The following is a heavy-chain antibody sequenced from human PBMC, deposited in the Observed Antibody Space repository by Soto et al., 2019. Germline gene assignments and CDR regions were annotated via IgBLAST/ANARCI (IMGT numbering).Heavy chain of an antibody. CDR1: GFTFTSSA. CDR3: AAPGVRLPITIFGVVGPYDY. J-gene: IGHJ4*02. Sequence: SVKVSCKASGFTFTSSAVQWVRQARGQRLEWIGWIVVGSGNTNYAQKFQERVTITRDMSTSTAYMELSSLRSEDTAVYYCAAPGVRLPITIFGVVGPYDYWGQGTLVTVSS. V-gene: IGHV1-58*01. CDR2: IVVGSGNT. D-gene: IGHD3-3*01.